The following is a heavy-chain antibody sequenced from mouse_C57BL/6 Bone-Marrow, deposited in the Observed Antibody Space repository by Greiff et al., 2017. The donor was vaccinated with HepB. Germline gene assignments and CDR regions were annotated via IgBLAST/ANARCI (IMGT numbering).Heavy chain of an antibody. J-gene: IGHJ3*01. CDR1: GYTFTDYE. CDR2: IDPETGGT. Sequence: VQLQQSGAELVRPGASVTLSCKASGYTFTDYEMHWVKQTPVHGLEWIGAIDPETGGTAYNQKFKGKAILTADKSSSTAYMQLRSLTSEDSAVYYYTLIYYYYPACFAYCDQGTLVTVSA. D-gene: IGHD2-4*01. V-gene: IGHV1-15*01. CDR3: TLIYYYYPACFAY.